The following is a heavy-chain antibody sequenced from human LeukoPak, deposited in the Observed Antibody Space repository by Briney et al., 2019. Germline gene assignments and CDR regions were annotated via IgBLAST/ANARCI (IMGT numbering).Heavy chain of an antibody. V-gene: IGHV3-21*01. CDR2: ISPSGGNI. Sequence: GGPLRLSCAASGFTFSTYSMNWVRQTPGKGLEWVSSISPSGGNIYYADSVKGRFTISRDNANNSLYLQMSSLRAGDTAVYYCARDVGLAAAGDYWGQGALVTVFS. CDR1: GFTFSTYS. CDR3: ARDVGLAAAGDY. D-gene: IGHD6-13*01. J-gene: IGHJ4*02.